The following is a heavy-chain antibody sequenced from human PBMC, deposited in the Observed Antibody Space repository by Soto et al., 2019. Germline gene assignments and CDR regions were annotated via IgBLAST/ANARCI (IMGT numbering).Heavy chain of an antibody. Sequence: VQLQESGPGLVKPSETLSLTCTVSGGSISSYYWSWIRQPPGKGLEWIGYIYYSGSTNYNSSLKSRVTISVDTSKNQFSLKLSSVTAADTAVYYCARHRGGWGAAPLDYWGQGTLFTVSS. V-gene: IGHV4-59*08. D-gene: IGHD6-6*01. CDR2: IYYSGST. J-gene: IGHJ4*02. CDR3: ARHRGGWGAAPLDY. CDR1: GGSISSYY.